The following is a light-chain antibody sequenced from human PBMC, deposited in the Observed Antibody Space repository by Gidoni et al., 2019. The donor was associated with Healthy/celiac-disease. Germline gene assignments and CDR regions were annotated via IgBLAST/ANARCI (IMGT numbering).Light chain of an antibody. V-gene: IGLV2-11*01. CDR2: DVS. Sequence: QSALPQPRSVSGSPGQPVTISCTGTSSDVGGYNYVSWYQQHPGKAPKLMIYDVSQRPSGVPDRFSGSKSGNTASLTISGLQAEDEADYYCCSYAGSYTSNGVFGGGTKLTVL. CDR1: SSDVGGYNY. J-gene: IGLJ3*02. CDR3: CSYAGSYTSNGV.